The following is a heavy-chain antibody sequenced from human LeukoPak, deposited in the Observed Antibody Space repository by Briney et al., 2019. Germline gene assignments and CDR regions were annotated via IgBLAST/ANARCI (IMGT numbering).Heavy chain of an antibody. Sequence: GGSLRLSCAASGFTFSSYGMHWVRQAPGKGLEWVAVIWYDGSNKYYADSVKGRFTISRDNSKNTLYLQMNSLRAEDTAVYYCATSQAIRPGHYWGQGTLVTVSS. D-gene: IGHD3-9*01. J-gene: IGHJ4*02. CDR1: GFTFSSYG. CDR2: IWYDGSNK. CDR3: ATSQAIRPGHY. V-gene: IGHV3-33*01.